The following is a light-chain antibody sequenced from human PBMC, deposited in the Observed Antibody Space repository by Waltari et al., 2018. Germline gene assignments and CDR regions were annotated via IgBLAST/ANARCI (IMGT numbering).Light chain of an antibody. CDR3: SSFTSSTTGI. CDR1: SSDSGGYNY. Sequence: SALTQPDSVSGSPGQSITISCSGISSDSGGYNYVSWYQQHPGEAPKVIIYDVTNRPSGVSSRFSGSTSGSSASLIISGLQPEDEAVYYCSSFTSSTTGIFGGGTKLTVL. J-gene: IGLJ2*01. CDR2: DVT. V-gene: IGLV2-14*03.